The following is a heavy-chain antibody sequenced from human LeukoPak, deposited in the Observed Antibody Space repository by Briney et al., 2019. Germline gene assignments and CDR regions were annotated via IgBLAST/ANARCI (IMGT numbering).Heavy chain of an antibody. V-gene: IGHV3-48*03. CDR1: GFTFSSYE. CDR2: ISSSGSTI. CDR3: ARVGYSSSWYRKYYFDY. Sequence: GGSLRLSCAASGFTFSSYEMNWVRQAPGKGLEWVSYISSSGSTIYYADSVKGRFTISRDNAKNSLYLQMNSLRAEDTAVNHCARVGYSSSWYRKYYFDYWGQGTLVTVSS. D-gene: IGHD6-13*01. J-gene: IGHJ4*02.